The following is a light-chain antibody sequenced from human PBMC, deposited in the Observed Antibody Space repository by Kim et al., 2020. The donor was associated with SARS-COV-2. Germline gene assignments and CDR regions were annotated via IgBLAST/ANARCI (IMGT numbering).Light chain of an antibody. CDR3: SSYTSTSTVYV. CDR1: NY. J-gene: IGLJ1*01. Sequence: NYVSWYQQHPGKAPQLIIFDVSRRPSGISYRFSGSKSGNTASLTISGLQTQDEADYYCSSYTSTSTVYVFGGGTKVTVL. V-gene: IGLV2-14*03. CDR2: DVS.